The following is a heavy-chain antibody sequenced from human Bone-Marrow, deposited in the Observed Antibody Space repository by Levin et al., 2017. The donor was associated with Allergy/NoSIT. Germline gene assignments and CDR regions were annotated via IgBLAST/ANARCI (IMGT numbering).Heavy chain of an antibody. J-gene: IGHJ5*02. CDR2: IKQDGSEK. CDR3: ARVGITSPWFDP. V-gene: IGHV3-7*04. D-gene: IGHD3-10*01. CDR1: GFTFSNYW. Sequence: GGSLRLSCAASGFTFSNYWMTWVRQAPGKGLEWVANIKQDGSEKYYVDSVKGRFTISRDNAKNSLSLHMNSLTAEDTAVYSCARVGITSPWFDPWGLGTLVTVSS.